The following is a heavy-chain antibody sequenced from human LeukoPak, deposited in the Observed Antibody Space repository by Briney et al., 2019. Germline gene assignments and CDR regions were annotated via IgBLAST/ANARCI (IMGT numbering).Heavy chain of an antibody. J-gene: IGHJ4*02. CDR1: GDSIRIGDYY. V-gene: IGHV4-61*08. CDR3: ASGGDMRYFDY. CDR2: IHYRGST. D-gene: IGHD2-21*02. Sequence: SETLSLTCSIPGDSIRIGDYYWGWIRQPPGKGLEWIGYIHYRGSTNYNPSLKSRVTISLDTSRNQFSLSLSSVTAADTAVYYCASGGDMRYFDYWGQGTLVTVSS.